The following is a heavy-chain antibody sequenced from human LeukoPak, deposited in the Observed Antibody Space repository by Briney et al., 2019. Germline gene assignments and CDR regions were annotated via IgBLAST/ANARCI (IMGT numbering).Heavy chain of an antibody. CDR3: AREHQHYYYYGMDV. V-gene: IGHV4-59*01. CDR1: GGSFSGYY. J-gene: IGHJ6*02. Sequence: SETLSLTCAVYGGSFSGYYWSWIRQPPGKGLEWIGYIYYSGSTNYNPSLKSRVTISVDTSKNQFSLKLSSVTAADTAVYYCAREHQHYYYYGMDVWGQGTTVTVSS. CDR2: IYYSGST. D-gene: IGHD2-2*01.